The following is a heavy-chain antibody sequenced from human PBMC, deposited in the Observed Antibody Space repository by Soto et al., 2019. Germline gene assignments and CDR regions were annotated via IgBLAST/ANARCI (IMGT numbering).Heavy chain of an antibody. Sequence: PGGSLRLSCAASGFTVSSNYMSWVRQAPGKGLEWVSVIYSGGSTYYADSVKGRFTISRDNSRNTLYLQMNSLRAEDTAVYYCASGRLGGRAGLHSWWAYYYYGMDVWGQGTTVTVSS. V-gene: IGHV3-53*01. CDR2: IYSGGST. J-gene: IGHJ6*02. D-gene: IGHD6-13*01. CDR1: GFTVSSNY. CDR3: ASGRLGGRAGLHSWWAYYYYGMDV.